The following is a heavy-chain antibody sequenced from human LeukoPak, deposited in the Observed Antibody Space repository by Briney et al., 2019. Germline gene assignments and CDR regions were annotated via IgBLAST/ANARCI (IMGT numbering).Heavy chain of an antibody. Sequence: GGSLRLSCGASGFTFSSYAMSWVRQAPGKGLEWVSAISGSGGSTYYADSVKGRFTISRDNSKNTLYLQMNSLRAEDTAVYYCAKEVAGSGSYPEGFDYWGQGTLVTVSS. D-gene: IGHD3-10*01. CDR2: ISGSGGST. CDR1: GFTFSSYA. J-gene: IGHJ4*02. V-gene: IGHV3-23*01. CDR3: AKEVAGSGSYPEGFDY.